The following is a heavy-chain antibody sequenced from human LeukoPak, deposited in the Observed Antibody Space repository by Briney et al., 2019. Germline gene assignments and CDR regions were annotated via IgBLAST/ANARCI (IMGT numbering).Heavy chain of an antibody. D-gene: IGHD1-26*01. CDR1: GGSISSYY. CDR2: IYYSGST. Sequence: SETLSLTCTVSGGSISSYYWSWLRQPPGKGLEWIGYIYYSGSTNYNPSLKSRVTISVDTSKTQFSLKLSSVTAADTAVYYCAREKVGATTNWFDPWGQGTLVTVSS. V-gene: IGHV4-59*01. J-gene: IGHJ5*02. CDR3: AREKVGATTNWFDP.